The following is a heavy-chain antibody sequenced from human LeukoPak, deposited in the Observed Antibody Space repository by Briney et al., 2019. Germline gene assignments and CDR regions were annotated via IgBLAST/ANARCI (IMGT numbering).Heavy chain of an antibody. CDR1: GGSISSYY. D-gene: IGHD3-22*01. J-gene: IGHJ1*01. CDR3: ARAVDSSGFSSFQY. V-gene: IGHV4-59*08. CDR2: IYYSGNT. Sequence: SETLSLTCTVSGGSISSYYWSWIRQPPGKGLEWIGYIYYSGNTNYNPSLKSRVTISVDTSKNQFSLKLKSVAAADTALYYCARAVDSSGFSSFQYWGQGTLVTVSS.